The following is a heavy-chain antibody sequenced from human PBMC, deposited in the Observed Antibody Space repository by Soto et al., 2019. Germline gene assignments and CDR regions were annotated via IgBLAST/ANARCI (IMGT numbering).Heavy chain of an antibody. Sequence: ASVKVSCKASGYTFTSYGISWVRQAPGQGLEWMGWISAYNGNTNYAQKLQGRVTMTTDTSTSTAYMELRSLRSDDTAMYYCARMPLSGGSDPIDYYYYGMDVWGQGTTVTVSS. CDR1: GYTFTSYG. V-gene: IGHV1-18*01. CDR2: ISAYNGNT. J-gene: IGHJ6*02. CDR3: ARMPLSGGSDPIDYYYYGMDV. D-gene: IGHD2-2*01.